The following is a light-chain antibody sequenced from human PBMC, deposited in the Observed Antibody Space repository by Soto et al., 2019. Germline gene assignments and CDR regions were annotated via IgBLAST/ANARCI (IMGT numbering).Light chain of an antibody. CDR3: QKFNNYPLS. J-gene: IGKJ3*01. V-gene: IGKV1-9*01. CDR1: HDIHVF. CDR2: SAS. Sequence: DIQMTQSPSTLSASVGDSVTITCRASHDIHVFLVWYQHKPGKAPRLLIDSASTLQGGVPSRFSGRRSGTEFTLTISGLQPEDVATYYCQKFNNYPLSFGPGTKVDIK.